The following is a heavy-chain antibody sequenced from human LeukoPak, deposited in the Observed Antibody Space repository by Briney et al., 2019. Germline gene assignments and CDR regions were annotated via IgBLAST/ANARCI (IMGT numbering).Heavy chain of an antibody. J-gene: IGHJ4*02. CDR3: ARSRHFDY. Sequence: PGGSLRLSCAASGFTFSTSWMSWVRQAPGKGLEWVANIKQDGSEKYYVDSVQGRFTISRDNAKNSLYLQINSLRAEDTAVYYCARSRHFDYWGQGTLVTVSS. CDR2: IKQDGSEK. V-gene: IGHV3-7*01. CDR1: GFTFSTSW.